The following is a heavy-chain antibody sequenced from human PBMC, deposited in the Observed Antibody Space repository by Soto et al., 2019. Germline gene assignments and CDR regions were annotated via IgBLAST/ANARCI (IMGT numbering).Heavy chain of an antibody. J-gene: IGHJ5*02. CDR3: ARDGYYYDSSGYRTGPYNWFDP. Sequence: SVKVSCKASGGTFSSYAISWVRQAPGQGLEWMGGIIPIFGTANYAQKFQGRVTITADESTSTAYMELSSLRSEDTAVYYCARDGYYYDSSGYRTGPYNWFDPWGQGTLVTVSS. V-gene: IGHV1-69*13. CDR1: GGTFSSYA. D-gene: IGHD3-22*01. CDR2: IIPIFGTA.